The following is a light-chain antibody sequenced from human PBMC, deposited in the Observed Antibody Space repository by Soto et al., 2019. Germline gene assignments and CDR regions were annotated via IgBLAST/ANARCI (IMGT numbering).Light chain of an antibody. J-gene: IGLJ7*01. CDR1: SSDVGDYDF. CDR3: CSYAGGHTWV. V-gene: IGLV2-11*01. Sequence: QSALTQPRSVSGSPGQSVTISCTGTSSDVGDYDFVSWYHQHPSKVPKVIIYDVSERPSGVPDRFSGSKSGNTASLTISGLQAEDEAVYYCCSYAGGHTWVFGGGTQLTVL. CDR2: DVS.